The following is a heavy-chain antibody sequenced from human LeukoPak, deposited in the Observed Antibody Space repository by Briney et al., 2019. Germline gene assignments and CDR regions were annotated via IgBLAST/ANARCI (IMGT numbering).Heavy chain of an antibody. Sequence: PSETLSLTCTVSGASISSYYWSWIRQPPGKGLEWIGYIYYSGSTNYNPSLKSRVIISVDTSKNEFSLKLSSVTAADTAVYYCARRDGLYGMDVWGQGTTVTVSS. J-gene: IGHJ6*02. CDR2: IYYSGST. CDR1: GASISSYY. CDR3: ARRDGLYGMDV. V-gene: IGHV4-59*01. D-gene: IGHD5-24*01.